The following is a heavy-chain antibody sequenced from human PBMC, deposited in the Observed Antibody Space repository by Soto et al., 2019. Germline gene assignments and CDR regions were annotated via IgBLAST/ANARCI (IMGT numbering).Heavy chain of an antibody. J-gene: IGHJ4*02. CDR3: AKGSSGSRPYYFDF. V-gene: IGHV3-23*01. D-gene: IGHD2-15*01. CDR1: GFTFSYYA. Sequence: EVQLLQSGGGLEQPGGSLRLSCAASGFTFSYYAMSWVRQAPGKGLECVSAITDSGGDTYRADSVKGRFTISRDNSKRTLYLQMNSLRAEDTAVYYCAKGSSGSRPYYFDFWGQGTLVTVSS. CDR2: ITDSGGDT.